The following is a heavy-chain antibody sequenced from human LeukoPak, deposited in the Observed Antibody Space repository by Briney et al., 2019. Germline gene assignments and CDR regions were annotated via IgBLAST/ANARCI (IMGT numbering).Heavy chain of an antibody. CDR1: GFTFSDYN. D-gene: IGHD3-9*01. CDR3: ARSIGLTGGGVDV. V-gene: IGHV3-11*01. Sequence: GGSLRLSCAASGFTFSDYNMNWVRRAPGKGLEWVSYITNGGSTIHHADSVKGRFTISRDNAKKTLYLQMNSLRAEDTAVYYCARSIGLTGGGVDVWGQGTTVTVSS. CDR2: ITNGGSTI. J-gene: IGHJ6*02.